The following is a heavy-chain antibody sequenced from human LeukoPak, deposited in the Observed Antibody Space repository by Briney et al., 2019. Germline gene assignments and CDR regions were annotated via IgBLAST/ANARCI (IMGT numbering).Heavy chain of an antibody. CDR3: ARALRQQLVTGWFDP. J-gene: IGHJ5*02. CDR2: IYHSGST. CDR1: GDSISSYY. D-gene: IGHD6-13*01. Sequence: SETLSLTCTVSGDSISSYYGSWIRQPPGGGLEWVGYIYHSGSTNYNPSLKSRVTIPLDTSKNQFSLNLISVTAADTAVYYCARALRQQLVTGWFDPWGQGTLVTVSS. V-gene: IGHV4-59*01.